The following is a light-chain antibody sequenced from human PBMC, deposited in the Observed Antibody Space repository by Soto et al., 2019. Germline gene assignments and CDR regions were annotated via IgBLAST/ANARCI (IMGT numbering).Light chain of an antibody. CDR3: QQDTNYPWT. CDR1: QSISSW. V-gene: IGKV1-5*01. J-gene: IGKJ1*01. Sequence: DIQMTQSPPTLSASVGDRVTITCRASQSISSWLAWYQQRPGKAPHLLIYDVSSLESGVPSRFSGRGSGTECTRTISSLQPDDLATDYCQQDTNYPWTFGQGTKVEIK. CDR2: DVS.